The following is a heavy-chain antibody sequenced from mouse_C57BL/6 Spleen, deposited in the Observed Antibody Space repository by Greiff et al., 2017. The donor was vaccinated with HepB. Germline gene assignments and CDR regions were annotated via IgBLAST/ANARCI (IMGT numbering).Heavy chain of an antibody. V-gene: IGHV1-4*01. Sequence: VKLMESGAELARPGASVKMSCKASGYTFTSYTMHWVKQRPGQGLEWIGYINPSSGYTKYNQKFKDKATLTADKSSSTAYMQLSSLTSEDSAVYYCARGTIYYGYYYAMDYWGQGTSVTVSS. J-gene: IGHJ4*01. CDR2: INPSSGYT. CDR3: ARGTIYYGYYYAMDY. D-gene: IGHD2-2*01. CDR1: GYTFTSYT.